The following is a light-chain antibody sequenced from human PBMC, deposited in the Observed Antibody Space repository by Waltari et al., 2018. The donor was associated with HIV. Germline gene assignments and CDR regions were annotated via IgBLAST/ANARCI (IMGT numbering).Light chain of an antibody. CDR1: TSNIGTNI. Sequence: QSVLTQPPSASGTPGQNVTMPCSRHTSNIGTNIVNWYQQFPGAAPKLLIYSNNKRPSGVPARFSGSKSGTSASLAISGLQSEDEADYFCAAWDDTRNGLFGGGTKLTVL. CDR2: SNN. J-gene: IGLJ3*02. V-gene: IGLV1-44*01. CDR3: AAWDDTRNGL.